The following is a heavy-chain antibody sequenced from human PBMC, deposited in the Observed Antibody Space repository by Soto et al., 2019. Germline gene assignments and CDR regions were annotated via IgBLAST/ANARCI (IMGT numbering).Heavy chain of an antibody. Sequence: PGESLKISCKGSGYDFTNYWIGWVRQTPGKGLEWMGIIHPGDSDTRYSLSFQGQVTISADKSISTAYLQWSSLKASDTAMYYCERSYCSTTTCDGDPYYYGMDVWGQGTSVTVSS. D-gene: IGHD2-15*01. CDR1: GYDFTNYW. CDR2: IHPGDSDT. V-gene: IGHV5-51*01. CDR3: ERSYCSTTTCDGDPYYYGMDV. J-gene: IGHJ6*02.